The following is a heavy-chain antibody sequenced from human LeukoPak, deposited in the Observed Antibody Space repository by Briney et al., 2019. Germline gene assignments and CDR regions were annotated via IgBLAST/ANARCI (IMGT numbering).Heavy chain of an antibody. CDR2: ISGSGGST. CDR3: AKGFYDSSGYYYDDPFDY. Sequence: GGSLRLSCAASGFTFSSYAMSWVRQAPGKGLEWVSAISGSGGSTYYADSVKGRFTISRDNSKNTLYLQMNSLRAEDTAVYYCAKGFYDSSGYYYDDPFDYWGQGTLVTVSS. V-gene: IGHV3-23*01. J-gene: IGHJ4*02. CDR1: GFTFSSYA. D-gene: IGHD3-22*01.